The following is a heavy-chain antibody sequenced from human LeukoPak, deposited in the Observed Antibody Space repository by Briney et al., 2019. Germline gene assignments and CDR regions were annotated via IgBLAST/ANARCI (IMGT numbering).Heavy chain of an antibody. Sequence: PGGSLRLSCAASGFTFSNYEMNWVRQAPGKGLEWVSYISSSGSTIYYADSVKGRFTISRDNAKNSLYLQMNSLRAEDTAVYYCATQSRGWEPFDYWGQGTLVTVSS. CDR3: ATQSRGWEPFDY. CDR2: ISSSGSTI. V-gene: IGHV3-48*03. D-gene: IGHD1-14*01. J-gene: IGHJ4*02. CDR1: GFTFSNYE.